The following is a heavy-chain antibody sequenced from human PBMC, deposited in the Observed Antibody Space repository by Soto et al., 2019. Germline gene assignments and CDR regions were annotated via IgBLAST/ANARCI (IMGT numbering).Heavy chain of an antibody. CDR3: ARQRRSLGYYYYGMDV. V-gene: IGHV4-39*01. J-gene: IGHJ6*02. Sequence: SVTLSLNCSINSCSIASSSCKSASIRQPPGKGLEWIGSIYYSGSTYYTPSLKSRVTISVDTSKNQFPLKLSSVTAADTAVYYCARQRRSLGYYYYGMDVWGQGTTVT. D-gene: IGHD2-15*01. CDR1: SCSIASSSCK. CDR2: IYYSGST.